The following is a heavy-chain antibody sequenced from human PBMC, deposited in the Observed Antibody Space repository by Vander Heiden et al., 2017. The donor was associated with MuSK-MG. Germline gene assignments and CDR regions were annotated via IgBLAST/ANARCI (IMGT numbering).Heavy chain of an antibody. Sequence: EVQLVESGGGLVQPGGSLRLSCAASGFTVRGNYMSWVRQAPGKGLEWVSVIYSGGSTYYADSVKGRFTISRDNSKNTLYLQMNSLRAEDTAVYYCARDRPYCSGGSCYSGYWGQGTLVTVSS. J-gene: IGHJ4*02. D-gene: IGHD2-15*01. CDR1: GFTVRGNY. CDR2: IYSGGST. CDR3: ARDRPYCSGGSCYSGY. V-gene: IGHV3-66*01.